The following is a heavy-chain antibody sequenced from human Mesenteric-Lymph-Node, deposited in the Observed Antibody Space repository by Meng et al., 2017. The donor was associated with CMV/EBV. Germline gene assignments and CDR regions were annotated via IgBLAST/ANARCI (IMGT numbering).Heavy chain of an antibody. J-gene: IGHJ4*02. V-gene: IGHV3-48*04. CDR1: GFTFSSYS. D-gene: IGHD3-10*01. Sequence: GGSLRLSCAASGFTFSSYSMNWVRQAPGKGLEWVSYISSYSATIYYADSVKGRFTISRDDAENSLYLQMNSLRAEDTAIYYCARDVTLVGRVQTFDSWGRGTLVTVSS. CDR2: ISSYSATI. CDR3: ARDVTLVGRVQTFDS.